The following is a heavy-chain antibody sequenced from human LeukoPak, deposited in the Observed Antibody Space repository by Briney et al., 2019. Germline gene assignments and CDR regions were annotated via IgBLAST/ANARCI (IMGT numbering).Heavy chain of an antibody. CDR3: AKTRPLDSSSWSHGDY. D-gene: IGHD6-13*01. Sequence: GGSLRLSCAASGFTFSSYAMSWVRQAPGKGLEWVSAISGSGDSTYYGDSVKGRFTISRDNSKNTLYLQMNSLRAEDSAVYYCAKTRPLDSSSWSHGDYWGQGTLVTVSS. V-gene: IGHV3-23*02. CDR1: GFTFSSYA. CDR2: ISGSGDST. J-gene: IGHJ4*02.